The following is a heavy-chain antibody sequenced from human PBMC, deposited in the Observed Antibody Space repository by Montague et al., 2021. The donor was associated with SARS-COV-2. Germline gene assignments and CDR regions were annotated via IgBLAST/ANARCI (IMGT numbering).Heavy chain of an antibody. CDR1: GGSFSGYY. D-gene: IGHD2-21*02. Sequence: SETLSLTCAVYGGSFSGYYWSWIRQPPGKGLEWIGEINHSGSTNYNPSLKSRVTISVDTSKNQFSLKLSPLTAADTAVYYCAGRSRVVTAIWALRTSLSSWFDPWGQGTLVTASS. CDR2: INHSGST. CDR3: AGRSRVVTAIWALRTSLSSWFDP. J-gene: IGHJ5*02. V-gene: IGHV4-34*01.